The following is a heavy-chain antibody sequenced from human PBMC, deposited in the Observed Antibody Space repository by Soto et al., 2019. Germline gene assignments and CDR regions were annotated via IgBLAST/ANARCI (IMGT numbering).Heavy chain of an antibody. CDR1: GFTFSSYA. J-gene: IGHJ4*02. Sequence: GGSLRLSCAASGFTFSSYAMNWVRQAPGKGLEWVAVITNDGSNTYYADSVKGRFTISRDNSKNTLYLQMDCLRPEDTAVYYCAKDLEEWLIHYFDYWGQGTLVTVSS. CDR2: ITNDGSNT. D-gene: IGHD6-19*01. V-gene: IGHV3-30*18. CDR3: AKDLEEWLIHYFDY.